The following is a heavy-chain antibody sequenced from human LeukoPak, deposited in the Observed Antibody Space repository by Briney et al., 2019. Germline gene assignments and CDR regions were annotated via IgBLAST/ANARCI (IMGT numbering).Heavy chain of an antibody. J-gene: IGHJ4*02. CDR3: ARAPYYDILMGYYFDY. CDR2: ISAYNGNT. Sequence: ASVKVSCKASGYTFTSYGISWVRQAPGQGLEWMGWISAYNGNTNYAQKLQGRVTMTTDTSTSTAYMELRSLRSDDTAVYYCARAPYYDILMGYYFDYWGQGTLVTVSS. D-gene: IGHD3-9*01. CDR1: GYTFTSYG. V-gene: IGHV1-18*01.